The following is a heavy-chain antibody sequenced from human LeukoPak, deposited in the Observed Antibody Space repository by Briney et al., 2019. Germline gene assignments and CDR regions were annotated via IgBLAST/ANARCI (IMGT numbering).Heavy chain of an antibody. CDR1: GGSFSDYT. Sequence: SETLSLTCAVYGGSFSDYTWNWIRQPPGKGLEWIGEINHSGSTNYNPSLKSRVTISVDTSKNQFSLKLSSVTAADTAVYYCARQQSIAVAATDYWGQGTLVTVSS. V-gene: IGHV4-34*01. D-gene: IGHD6-19*01. CDR2: INHSGST. J-gene: IGHJ4*02. CDR3: ARQQSIAVAATDY.